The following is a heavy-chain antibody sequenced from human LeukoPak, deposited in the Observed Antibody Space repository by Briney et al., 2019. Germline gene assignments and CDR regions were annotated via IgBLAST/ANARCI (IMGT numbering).Heavy chain of an antibody. CDR3: ARKEAVAASFDY. CDR2: ISSSSSCI. V-gene: IGHV3-21*01. CDR1: GFTFSSYS. D-gene: IGHD6-19*01. Sequence: GGSLRLSCAASGFTFSSYSMNWVRQSPGKGLEWVSSISSSSSCIYYADSVKGRFTISRDNAKNSLYLQMNSLRAEDTAVYYCARKEAVAASFDYWGQGTLVTVSS. J-gene: IGHJ4*02.